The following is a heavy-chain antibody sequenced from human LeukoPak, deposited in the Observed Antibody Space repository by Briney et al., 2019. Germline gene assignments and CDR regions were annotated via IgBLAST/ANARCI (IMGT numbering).Heavy chain of an antibody. Sequence: GGSLRLSCAASGFTFSGGAMSCVCQAPREGLGCVSTICGIGGDTYSADSAKGGFTLSRENSKNTLSLHRNMLRTEKTAVFFFAKDPYYEFWSGDPSYFDYWGQGALVTVSS. V-gene: IGHV3-23*01. CDR3: AKDPYYEFWSGDPSYFDY. J-gene: IGHJ4*02. CDR1: GFTFSGGA. CDR2: ICGIGGDT. D-gene: IGHD3-3*01.